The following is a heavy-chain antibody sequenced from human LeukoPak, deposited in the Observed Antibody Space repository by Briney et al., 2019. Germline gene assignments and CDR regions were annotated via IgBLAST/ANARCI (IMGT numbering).Heavy chain of an antibody. V-gene: IGHV3-21*01. J-gene: IGHJ6*03. CDR3: ARMDDFWSGPYYYYYMDV. Sequence: GGSLRLSCAASGFTFSSYSMNWVRQAPGKGLEWVSSISSSSSYIYYADSVKGRFTISRDNAKNSLYLQMNSLRAEDTAVFYCARMDDFWSGPYYYYYMDVWGKGTTVTVSS. CDR2: ISSSSSYI. D-gene: IGHD3-3*01. CDR1: GFTFSSYS.